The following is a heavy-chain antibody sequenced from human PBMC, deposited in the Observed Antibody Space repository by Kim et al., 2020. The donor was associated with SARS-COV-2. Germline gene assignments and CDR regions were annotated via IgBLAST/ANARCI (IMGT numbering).Heavy chain of an antibody. CDR3: ARDMQTACGGDCYSLDY. V-gene: IGHV3-7*03. Sequence: GGSLRLSCAASGFTFSRYWMSWVRQAPGKGLEWVANVKSDGSEKYYVDSVKGRFTISRDNAKNSLYLQMNSLRAEDTAVYYCARDMQTACGGDCYSLDYWGQGTLVTVSS. CDR2: VKSDGSEK. D-gene: IGHD2-21*02. CDR1: GFTFSRYW. J-gene: IGHJ4*02.